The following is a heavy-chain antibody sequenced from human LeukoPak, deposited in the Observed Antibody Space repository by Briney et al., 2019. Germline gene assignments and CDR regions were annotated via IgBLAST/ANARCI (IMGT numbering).Heavy chain of an antibody. J-gene: IGHJ3*02. CDR3: ARGRGIAARRHAFDI. CDR1: GGSFSGYY. V-gene: IGHV4-34*01. Sequence: SETLSLTCAVYGGSFSGYYWSWLRQPPGKGLEWIGEINHSGSTNYNPSLKSRVTISVDTSKNQFSLKLSSVTAADTAVYYCARGRGIAARRHAFDIWGQGTMVTVSS. D-gene: IGHD6-6*01. CDR2: INHSGST.